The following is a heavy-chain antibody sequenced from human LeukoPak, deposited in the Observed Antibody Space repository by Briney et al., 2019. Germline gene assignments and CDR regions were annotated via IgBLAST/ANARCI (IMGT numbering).Heavy chain of an antibody. Sequence: PSETLSLTCGASGHSFSSDSFWGWIRQPPGQGLEWIGSIHERGSTFYNPSLKSRVTISIDTSKNQFSLNVNSVTAADTAVYYCARASRPSNSWFDPWGQGTVVTVSS. V-gene: IGHV4-38-2*01. CDR3: ARASRPSNSWFDP. J-gene: IGHJ5*02. CDR1: GHSFSSDSF. D-gene: IGHD6-6*01. CDR2: IHERGST.